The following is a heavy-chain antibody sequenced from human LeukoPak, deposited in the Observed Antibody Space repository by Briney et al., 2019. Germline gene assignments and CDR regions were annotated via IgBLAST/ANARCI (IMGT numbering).Heavy chain of an antibody. CDR2: IRYDGSNK. CDR1: GFTFSSYG. J-gene: IGHJ5*02. CDR3: ARAKGAAAGTRRWFDP. V-gene: IGHV3-30*02. D-gene: IGHD6-13*01. Sequence: GGSLRLSCAASGFTFSSYGMHWVRQAPGKGLEWVAFIRYDGSNKYYADSVKGRFTISRDNSKNTLYLQMNSLRAEDTAVYYCARAKGAAAGTRRWFDPWGQGTLVTVSS.